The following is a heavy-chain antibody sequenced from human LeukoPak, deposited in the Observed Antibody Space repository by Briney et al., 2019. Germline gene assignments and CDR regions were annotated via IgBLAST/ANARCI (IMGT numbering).Heavy chain of an antibody. CDR2: INHSGST. CDR3: ARVWGSFDY. D-gene: IGHD3-16*01. CDR1: GGSFSGYY. V-gene: IGHV4-34*01. Sequence: PSETLSLTCAVYGGSFSGYYWSWIRQPPGKGLEWIGEINHSGSTNYNPSLKSRVTISVDTSKNQFSLKLSSVTAADTAVYYCARVWGSFDYWGQGTQVTVSS. J-gene: IGHJ4*02.